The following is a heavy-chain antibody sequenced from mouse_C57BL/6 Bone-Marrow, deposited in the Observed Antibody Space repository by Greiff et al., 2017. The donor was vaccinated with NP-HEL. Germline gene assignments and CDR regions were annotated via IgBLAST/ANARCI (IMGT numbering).Heavy chain of an antibody. J-gene: IGHJ4*01. Sequence: EVKLEESGGGLVQPGGSLKLSCAASGFTFSDYGMAWVRQAPRKGPEWVAFISNLAYSIYYADTVTGRFTISRENAKNTLYLEMSSLRSEDTAMYYCARLYYSNYVDYAMDYWGQGTSVTVSS. CDR1: GFTFSDYG. V-gene: IGHV5-15*04. CDR3: ARLYYSNYVDYAMDY. CDR2: ISNLAYSI. D-gene: IGHD2-5*01.